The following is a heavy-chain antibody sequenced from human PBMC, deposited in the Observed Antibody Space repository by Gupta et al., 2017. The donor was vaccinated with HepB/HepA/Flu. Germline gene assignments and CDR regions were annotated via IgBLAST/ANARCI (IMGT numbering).Heavy chain of an antibody. CDR2: MTDTGDT. Sequence: EVQLLESGGGLVQPGWSLRLSCSASGFPFKTYDMTWVRQSPGKGRDWVSFMTDTGDTFYAQSVRGRFSVSRDNSENTLFLHMNSLRVEDTAIYYCAKTLRRGRGFFAFGSWGQGTLVTVSS. V-gene: IGHV3-23*01. J-gene: IGHJ5*02. CDR1: GFPFKTYD. D-gene: IGHD2-15*01. CDR3: AKTLRRGRGFFAFGS.